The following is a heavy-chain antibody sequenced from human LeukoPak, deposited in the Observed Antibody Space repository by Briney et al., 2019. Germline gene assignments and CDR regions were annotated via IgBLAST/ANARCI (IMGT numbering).Heavy chain of an antibody. D-gene: IGHD5-18*01. Sequence: GASVKVSCKASGGTFSSYAISWVRQAPGQGLEWMGGIIPIFGTANYAQKFQARVTITADKSTSAAYMELSSLRSEDTAVYYCASGGGEYSYGYVNFDYWGQGTLVTVSS. J-gene: IGHJ4*02. CDR3: ASGGGEYSYGYVNFDY. CDR2: IIPIFGTA. CDR1: GGTFSSYA. V-gene: IGHV1-69*06.